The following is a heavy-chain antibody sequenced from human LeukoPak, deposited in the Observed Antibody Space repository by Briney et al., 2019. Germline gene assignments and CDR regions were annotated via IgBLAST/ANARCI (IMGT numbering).Heavy chain of an antibody. V-gene: IGHV3-23*01. CDR1: GFTFSNAW. J-gene: IGHJ4*02. CDR2: ISGGGEST. CDR3: AKGIGYDTYYFDY. D-gene: IGHD5-12*01. Sequence: PGGSLRLSCAASGFTFSNAWMSWVRQAPGMGLEWVSSISGGGESTYNADSVKGRFTISRDNSKNTLHVQMNSLRAEDTAVYYCAKGIGYDTYYFDYWGQGTLVTVSS.